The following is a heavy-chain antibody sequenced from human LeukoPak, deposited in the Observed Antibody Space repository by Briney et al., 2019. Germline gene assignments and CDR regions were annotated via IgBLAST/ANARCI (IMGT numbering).Heavy chain of an antibody. CDR2: IYYSGST. CDR1: GGSISSYY. V-gene: IGHV4-59*01. D-gene: IGHD4-11*01. Sequence: PSETLSLTCTVSGGSISSYYWSWIRQPPGKGLEWSGYIYYSGSTNYNPSLKSRVTISVDTSKNQFSLKLSSVTAADTAVYYCARGLPYYYYYYYMDVWGKGTTVTVSS. J-gene: IGHJ6*03. CDR3: ARGLPYYYYYYYMDV.